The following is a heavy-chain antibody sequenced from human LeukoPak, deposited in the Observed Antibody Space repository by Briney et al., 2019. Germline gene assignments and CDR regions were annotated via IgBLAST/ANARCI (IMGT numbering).Heavy chain of an antibody. CDR1: GFTFSDYY. CDR3: ARVAMIVAKPYDY. D-gene: IGHD3-22*01. J-gene: IGHJ4*02. CDR2: ISSSGNTT. V-gene: IGHV3-11*04. Sequence: GGSLRLSCAASGFTFSDYYMSWIRQAPGKGLECVSYISSSGNTTYHADSVKGRFTISRDNAKNSLYLQMSSLRAEDTAVYYCARVAMIVAKPYDYWGQGTLVTVSS.